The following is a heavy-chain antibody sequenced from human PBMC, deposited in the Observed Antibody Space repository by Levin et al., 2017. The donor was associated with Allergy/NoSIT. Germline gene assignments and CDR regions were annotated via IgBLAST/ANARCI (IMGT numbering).Heavy chain of an antibody. CDR1: GYRFTSHW. CDR3: ATEWVTAGSDY. CDR2: IDPGDPYA. V-gene: IGHV5-10-1*01. D-gene: IGHD3-3*01. J-gene: IGHJ4*02. Sequence: KVSCKASGYRFTSHWISWVRQMPGKGLEWMGRIDPGDPYAKYSPSFQGHVIISADKSINTAYLQWSSLKASDTAMYYCATEWVTAGSDYWGQGTLVTVSS.